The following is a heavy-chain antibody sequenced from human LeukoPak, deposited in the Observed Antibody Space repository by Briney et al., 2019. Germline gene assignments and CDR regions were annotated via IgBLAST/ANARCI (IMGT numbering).Heavy chain of an antibody. Sequence: PGGSLRLSCAASGFSFSSSDMNWVRQAPGKGLVWVSRINSDGSITGYADSVKGRFTISRDNAKNTLYLEMNSLRAEDTAVYYCASSPGFPLVYWGQGTLATVSS. CDR1: GFSFSSSD. V-gene: IGHV3-74*01. D-gene: IGHD3-3*02. CDR2: INSDGSIT. J-gene: IGHJ4*02. CDR3: ASSPGFPLVY.